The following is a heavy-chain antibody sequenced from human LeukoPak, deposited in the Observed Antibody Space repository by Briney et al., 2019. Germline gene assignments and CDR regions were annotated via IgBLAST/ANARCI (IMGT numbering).Heavy chain of an antibody. D-gene: IGHD5-18*01. Sequence: QPGGSLTLSCAASGFTFSSYGLHWVRQAPGKGLEWVAVIWYDGSKKYYADSVKGRFTISRDDSKSTLYLQMNSLRVEDTAVYYCARDPEIQSYYFDYWGQGTLVTVSS. J-gene: IGHJ4*02. CDR2: IWYDGSKK. CDR3: ARDPEIQSYYFDY. V-gene: IGHV3-33*01. CDR1: GFTFSSYG.